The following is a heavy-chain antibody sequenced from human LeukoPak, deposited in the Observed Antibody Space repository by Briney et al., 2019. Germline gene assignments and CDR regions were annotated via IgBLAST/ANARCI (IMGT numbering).Heavy chain of an antibody. J-gene: IGHJ3*02. CDR3: ARDPYDSSGYPEADAFDI. CDR2: INPSGGST. Sequence: ASVKVSCKASGYTFTSYYMHWVRQAPGQGLEWMGIINPSGGSTSYAQKFQGRVTMTRDTSTSTVYMELSSLRSEDTAVYYCARDPYDSSGYPEADAFDIWGQGTMVTVS. CDR1: GYTFTSYY. V-gene: IGHV1-46*01. D-gene: IGHD3-22*01.